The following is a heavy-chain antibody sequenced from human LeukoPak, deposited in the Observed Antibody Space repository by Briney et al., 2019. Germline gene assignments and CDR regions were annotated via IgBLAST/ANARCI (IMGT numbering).Heavy chain of an antibody. V-gene: IGHV1-46*01. Sequence: ASVKVSCKASGYTFTGYYIHWVRQAPGQGLEWMGIINPSGGSTTYAQKFQGRVTMTRDMSTSAVYMELSSLRSEDTAVYYCARRDCSSTSCYANWYDPWGQGTLVTVSS. CDR3: ARRDCSSTSCYANWYDP. J-gene: IGHJ5*02. D-gene: IGHD2-2*01. CDR2: INPSGGST. CDR1: GYTFTGYY.